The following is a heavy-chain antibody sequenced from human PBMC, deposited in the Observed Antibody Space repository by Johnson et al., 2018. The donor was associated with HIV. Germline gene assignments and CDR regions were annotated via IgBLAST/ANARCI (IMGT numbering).Heavy chain of an antibody. CDR3: TTTRAFDI. J-gene: IGHJ3*02. Sequence: GLVQPGGSLKLSCAASGFTVSGSAMHWVRQASGKGLEWVGRLRSKGNSYATAYPASVKGRFTISRDDSKNTLYRQMNSLKTEDTAVYYCTTTRAFDIWGQGTMVTVSS. D-gene: IGHD1-14*01. CDR2: LRSKGNSYAT. CDR1: GFTVSGSA. V-gene: IGHV3-73*01.